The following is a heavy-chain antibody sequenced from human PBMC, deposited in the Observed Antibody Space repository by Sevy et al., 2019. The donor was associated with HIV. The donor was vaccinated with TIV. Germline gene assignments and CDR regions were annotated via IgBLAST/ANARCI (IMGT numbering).Heavy chain of an antibody. CDR2: IYSGGST. CDR1: GFTVSSNY. V-gene: IGHV3-53*01. Sequence: GGSLRLSCAASGFTVSSNYMSWVRQAPGKGLEWVSVIYSGGSTYYADSVKGRFTISRDNSKNTLYLQMNSLRAEDMAVYYCASGHPNYYGSGSPSDYWGQGTLVTVSS. D-gene: IGHD3-10*01. CDR3: ASGHPNYYGSGSPSDY. J-gene: IGHJ4*02.